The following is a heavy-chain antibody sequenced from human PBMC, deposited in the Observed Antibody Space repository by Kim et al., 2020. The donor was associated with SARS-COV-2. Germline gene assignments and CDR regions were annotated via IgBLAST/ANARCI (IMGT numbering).Heavy chain of an antibody. CDR3: ARGITMVRGAHLLLYGMDV. J-gene: IGHJ6*02. Sequence: SETLSLTCTVSGGSISSYYWSWIRQPPGKGLEWIGYIYYSGSTNYNPSLKSRVPISVDTSKNQFSLKLSSVTAADTAVYYCARGITMVRGAHLLLYGMDVGGQGTTVTVSS. D-gene: IGHD3-10*01. CDR1: GGSISSYY. CDR2: IYYSGST. V-gene: IGHV4-59*08.